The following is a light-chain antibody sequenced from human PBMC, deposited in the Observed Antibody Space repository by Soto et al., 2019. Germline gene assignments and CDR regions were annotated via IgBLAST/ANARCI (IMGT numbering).Light chain of an antibody. V-gene: IGKV1-5*01. CDR1: QSISSW. J-gene: IGKJ1*01. Sequence: IQMTQSPSTLSASVGDRVTLTCRASQSISSWLAWYQQKPPKAPPLLINDAASLESGVPSGFSGSGAGTEYSLTTSSLQPDDYATEYYQQSYSSPPTFGQGTKVDIK. CDR2: DAA. CDR3: QQSYSSPPT.